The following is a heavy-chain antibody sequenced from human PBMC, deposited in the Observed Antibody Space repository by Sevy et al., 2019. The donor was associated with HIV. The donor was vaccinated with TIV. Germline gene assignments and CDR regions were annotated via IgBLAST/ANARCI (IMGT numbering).Heavy chain of an antibody. CDR1: VFTFGDYA. CDR2: IRSKADGATT. J-gene: IGHJ4*02. Sequence: GGSLRLSCTTSVFTFGDYARSWVRQAPGEGLQWVGFIRSKADGATTEYAASVKGRFTISRDDSGSIAYLLMNSLKTEDSAIYYCTTYIFGVVPHPYYFDYWGQGTLVTVSS. V-gene: IGHV3-49*04. CDR3: TTYIFGVVPHPYYFDY. D-gene: IGHD3-3*02.